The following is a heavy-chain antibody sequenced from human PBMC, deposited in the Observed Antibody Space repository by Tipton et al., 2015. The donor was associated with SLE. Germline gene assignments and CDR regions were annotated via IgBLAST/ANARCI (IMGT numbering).Heavy chain of an antibody. J-gene: IGHJ5*02. Sequence: TLSLTCTVSGASISSHYWNWIRQPPGKGLEWIGNIYNNGNTNYSPSLKSRVTISVDTSRNQFFLKLSSVTAAGTALYYCARAKRSSTTWGYWFDPWGQGTLATVSS. D-gene: IGHD2-2*01. CDR3: ARAKRSSTTWGYWFDP. V-gene: IGHV4-59*11. CDR1: GASISSHY. CDR2: IYNNGNT.